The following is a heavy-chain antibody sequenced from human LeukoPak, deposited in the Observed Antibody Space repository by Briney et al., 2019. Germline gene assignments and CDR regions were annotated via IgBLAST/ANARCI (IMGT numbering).Heavy chain of an antibody. J-gene: IGHJ4*02. D-gene: IGHD5-12*01. Sequence: GGSLRLSCAASGFTFSSYSMNWVRQAPGKGLEWVSVIYSGGSTYYADSVKGRFTISRDNSKNTLYLQMNSLRAEDTAVYYCASIDIVATIWVYFDYWGQGTLVTVSS. CDR2: IYSGGST. CDR3: ASIDIVATIWVYFDY. CDR1: GFTFSSYS. V-gene: IGHV3-66*02.